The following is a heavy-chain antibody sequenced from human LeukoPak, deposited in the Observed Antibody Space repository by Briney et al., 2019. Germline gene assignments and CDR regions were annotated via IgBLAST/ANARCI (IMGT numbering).Heavy chain of an antibody. CDR2: ISGSGGST. CDR1: GFTFSSYA. CDR3: AKSTHYDFWSGYYYSDY. Sequence: PGRSLRLSCAASGFTFSSYAMSWVRQAPGKGLEWVSAISGSGGSTYYADSVKGRFTISRDNSKNTLYLQMNSLRAEDTAVYYCAKSTHYDFWSGYYYSDYWGQGTLVTVSS. D-gene: IGHD3-3*01. J-gene: IGHJ4*02. V-gene: IGHV3-23*01.